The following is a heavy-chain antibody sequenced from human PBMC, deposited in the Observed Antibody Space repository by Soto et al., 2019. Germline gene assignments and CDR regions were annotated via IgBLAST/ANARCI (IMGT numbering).Heavy chain of an antibody. CDR1: GFTFSSYA. V-gene: IGHV3-23*01. D-gene: IGHD6-13*01. Sequence: EVQLLESGGGLVQPGGSLRLSCVASGFTFSSYAMSWVRQAPGKGLEWVSAISGSGGSTYYADSVKGRFTISRDNSKNTLYLQMNSLRAEDTAVYYCAKDSPPGSSSGSPGTWLTYYYGMDVWGQGTTVTVSS. CDR2: ISGSGGST. CDR3: AKDSPPGSSSGSPGTWLTYYYGMDV. J-gene: IGHJ6*02.